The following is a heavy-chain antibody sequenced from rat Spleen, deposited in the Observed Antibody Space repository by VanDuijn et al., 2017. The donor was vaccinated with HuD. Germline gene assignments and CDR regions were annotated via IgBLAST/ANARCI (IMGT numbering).Heavy chain of an antibody. Sequence: EVQLVESGGGLVRPGRSMKLSCAASGFSFSNYCMTWVRQAPTKSLDWVASISTGGGNTYYRDSVKGRFTISRDNAKNTLYLQMDSLGSEDTATYYCTTWIIRGRDWGQGVMVTVSS. V-gene: IGHV5-25*01. CDR2: ISTGGGNT. D-gene: IGHD4-3*01. CDR1: GFSFSNYC. J-gene: IGHJ2*01. CDR3: TTWIIRGRD.